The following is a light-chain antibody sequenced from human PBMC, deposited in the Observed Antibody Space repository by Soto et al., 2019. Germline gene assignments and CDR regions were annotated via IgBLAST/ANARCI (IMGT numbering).Light chain of an antibody. CDR3: QQRSTWPIT. Sequence: IVLTQSPATLSLSPGERATLACRSSQSVSSYLAWYQQKPGQAPRDLIDDASNRATGIPARFGGSGAGTDFTLTISSLEAEDFAVYYCQQRSTWPITFGQGTRLEIK. CDR2: DAS. J-gene: IGKJ5*01. CDR1: QSVSSY. V-gene: IGKV3-11*01.